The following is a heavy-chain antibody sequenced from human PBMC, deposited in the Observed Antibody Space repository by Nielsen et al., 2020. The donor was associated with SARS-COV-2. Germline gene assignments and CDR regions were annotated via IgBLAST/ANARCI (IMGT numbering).Heavy chain of an antibody. V-gene: IGHV1-46*01. Sequence: ASVKVSCKASGYTFTSYYMHWVRQAPGQGLEWMGIINPSGGSTSYAQKFQGRVTMTRDTSTSTVYMELSSLRSEDTAVYYCARGGLYYDFWSGYYTGSRLHDAFDIWGQGTMVTVSS. CDR1: GYTFTSYY. D-gene: IGHD3-3*01. J-gene: IGHJ3*02. CDR2: INPSGGST. CDR3: ARGGLYYDFWSGYYTGSRLHDAFDI.